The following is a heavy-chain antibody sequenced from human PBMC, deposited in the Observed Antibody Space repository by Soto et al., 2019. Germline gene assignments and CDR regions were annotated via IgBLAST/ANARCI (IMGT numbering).Heavy chain of an antibody. J-gene: IGHJ4*02. Sequence: GGSLRLSCAASGFTFSNYAMSWVRQAPGKGLKWVSTISGNGGSTYYADSVKGRFTISRDNSKNMLFLQFNSLRDDDSAVYYCAKRPASIITFDYWGQGTPVTVSS. CDR1: GFTFSNYA. CDR3: AKRPASIITFDY. V-gene: IGHV3-23*01. CDR2: ISGNGGST. D-gene: IGHD2-2*01.